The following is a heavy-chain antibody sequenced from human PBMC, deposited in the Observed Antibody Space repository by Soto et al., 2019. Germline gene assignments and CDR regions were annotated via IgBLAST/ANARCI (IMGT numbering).Heavy chain of an antibody. J-gene: IGHJ6*03. CDR1: GFSLSTSGMC. D-gene: IGHD1-20*01. CDR3: ARTRTYNWNDEHIYYYYYMDV. CDR2: IDWDDDK. V-gene: IGHV2-70*11. Sequence: GSGPTLVNPTQTLTLTCTFSGFSLSTSGMCVSWIRQPPGKALEWPARIDWDDDKYYSTSLKTRLTISKDTSKNQVVLTMTNMDPVDTATYYCARTRTYNWNDEHIYYYYYMDVWGKGTTVTVSS.